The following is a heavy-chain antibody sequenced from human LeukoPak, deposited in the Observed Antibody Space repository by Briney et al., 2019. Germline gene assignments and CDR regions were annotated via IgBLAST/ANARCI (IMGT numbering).Heavy chain of an antibody. V-gene: IGHV4-34*01. CDR1: GGSFSGYY. D-gene: IGHD2-2*01. CDR2: INHSGST. Sequence: PSETLSLTCAVYGGSFSGYYWSWIRQPPGKGLEWIGEINHSGSTNYNPSLKSRDTISVDTSKNQFSLKLSSVTAADTAVYYCARGPLGYCSSTSCRNWFDPWGQGTLVTVSS. CDR3: ARGPLGYCSSTSCRNWFDP. J-gene: IGHJ5*02.